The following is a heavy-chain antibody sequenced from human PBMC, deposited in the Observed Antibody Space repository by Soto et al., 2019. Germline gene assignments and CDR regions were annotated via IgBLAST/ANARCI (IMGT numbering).Heavy chain of an antibody. CDR2: ISGSGSNT. Sequence: EVQLMESGGGLERPGGSLRLSCAASGFTFNNFAMIWVRQAPGKGLEWVSAISGSGSNTYYADSVKGRFTISRDNSKNTVSLQMNSLRVEDTAVYYCTTGEERTSNWYGKFASWGQGTQVTVSS. V-gene: IGHV3-23*01. J-gene: IGHJ4*02. CDR1: GFTFNNFA. D-gene: IGHD6-13*01. CDR3: TTGEERTSNWYGKFAS.